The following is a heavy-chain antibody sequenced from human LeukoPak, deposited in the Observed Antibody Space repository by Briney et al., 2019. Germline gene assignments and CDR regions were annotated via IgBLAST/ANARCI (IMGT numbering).Heavy chain of an antibody. J-gene: IGHJ3*02. Sequence: ASVKVSCKASGYTFTSYDINWVRQATGQGLEWMGWMNPNSGNTGYAQKFQGRVTITRNTSISTAYMGLSSLRSEDTAVYYCAGYASSGRRDAFDIWGQGTRVTVSS. CDR1: GYTFTSYD. CDR3: AGYASSGRRDAFDI. CDR2: MNPNSGNT. D-gene: IGHD3-22*01. V-gene: IGHV1-8*03.